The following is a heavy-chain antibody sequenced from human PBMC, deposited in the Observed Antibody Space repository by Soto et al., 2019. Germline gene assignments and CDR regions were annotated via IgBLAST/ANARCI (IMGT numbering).Heavy chain of an antibody. V-gene: IGHV3-15*01. CDR2: IKSKTDGGTT. CDR1: GFTFSNAW. Sequence: GGSLRLSCAASGFTFSNAWMSWVRQAPGKGLEWVGRIKSKTDGGTTDYAAPVKGRFTISRDDSKNTLYLQMNSLKTEDTAVYYCTTKYGSIVTGIDYWGQGTLVTVSS. J-gene: IGHJ4*02. D-gene: IGHD1-20*01. CDR3: TTKYGSIVTGIDY.